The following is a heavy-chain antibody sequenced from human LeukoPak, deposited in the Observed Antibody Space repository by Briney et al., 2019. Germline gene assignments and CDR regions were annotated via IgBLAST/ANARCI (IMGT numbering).Heavy chain of an antibody. CDR1: GYTFTSYG. V-gene: IGHV1-18*01. CDR2: ISAYNGNT. Sequence: ASVKVSCKASGYTFTSYGTSWVRQAPGQGLEWMGWISAYNGNTNYAQKLQGRVTMTTDTSTSTAYMELRSLRSDDTAVYYCARDRGIAAAGTSGDWGQGTLVTVSS. D-gene: IGHD6-13*01. CDR3: ARDRGIAAAGTSGD. J-gene: IGHJ4*02.